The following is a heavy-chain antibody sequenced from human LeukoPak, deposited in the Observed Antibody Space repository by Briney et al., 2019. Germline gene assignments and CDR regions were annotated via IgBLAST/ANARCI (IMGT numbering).Heavy chain of an antibody. CDR3: ARGGSMTTVTTVDY. Sequence: ASVKVSCKASGYTFTSYYMHWVRQAPGQGLEWMGWISVYNGNTNYAQNLQGRLTMTTDTSTSTAYMELRSLRSDDTAVYYCARGGSMTTVTTVDYWGQGTLVTVSS. CDR1: GYTFTSYY. J-gene: IGHJ4*02. CDR2: ISVYNGNT. D-gene: IGHD4-17*01. V-gene: IGHV1-18*04.